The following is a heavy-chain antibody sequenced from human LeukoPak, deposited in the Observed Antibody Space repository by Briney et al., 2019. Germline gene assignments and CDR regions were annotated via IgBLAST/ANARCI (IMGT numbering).Heavy chain of an antibody. Sequence: PSETLSLTCTVSGGSISSSSYYWGWIRQPPGKGLEWIGSIYYSGSTYYNPSLKSRVTISVDTSKNQFSLKLSSVTAADTAVYYCARDSWGHFDYWGQGTLVAVSS. J-gene: IGHJ4*02. CDR3: ARDSWGHFDY. D-gene: IGHD7-27*01. CDR1: GGSISSSSYY. V-gene: IGHV4-39*07. CDR2: IYYSGST.